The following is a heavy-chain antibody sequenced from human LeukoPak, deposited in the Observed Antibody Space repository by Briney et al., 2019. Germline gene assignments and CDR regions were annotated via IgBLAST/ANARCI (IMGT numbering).Heavy chain of an antibody. V-gene: IGHV3-30*02. CDR2: IRYGGSDI. Sequence: PGGSLRLSCAASGFTFSTCGMHWVRQAPGKGLEWVAFIRYGGSDIYYGDSVKGRFTISRDNSKNTLYLQMNSLRGEDTAVYYCAKEPYSSVYYFYYMDVWGKRTTVTVSS. CDR1: GFTFSTCG. D-gene: IGHD6-25*01. CDR3: AKEPYSSVYYFYYMDV. J-gene: IGHJ6*03.